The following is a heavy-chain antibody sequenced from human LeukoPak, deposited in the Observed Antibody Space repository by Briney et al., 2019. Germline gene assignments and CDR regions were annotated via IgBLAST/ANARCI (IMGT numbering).Heavy chain of an antibody. CDR3: ARGDSSGYYYVQH. Sequence: SETLSLTCTVSGGSINNYYWSWIRQPPGKGLEWIGYIYYSGTTNYNPSLQSRLTMSVDTSKNQFSLKLSSVTAADTAVYYCARGDSSGYYYVQHWGQGTLVTVSS. D-gene: IGHD3-22*01. J-gene: IGHJ1*01. V-gene: IGHV4-59*08. CDR1: GGSINNYY. CDR2: IYYSGTT.